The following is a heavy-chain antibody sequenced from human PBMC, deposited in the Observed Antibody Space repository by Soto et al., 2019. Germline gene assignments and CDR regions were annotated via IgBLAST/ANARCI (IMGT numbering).Heavy chain of an antibody. CDR3: ARDQAAGGTISRYFQD. CDR2: ISGGGSTT. CDR1: GFTFSSYA. D-gene: IGHD6-13*01. J-gene: IGHJ1*01. Sequence: GGSLRLSCEASGFTFSSYAMSWVRQAPGKGLEWVSGISGGGSTTYYADSVKGRFTISRDNSKNTLYLQVNSPRAEDTAVYYCARDQAAGGTISRYFQDWGQGTLVTVSS. V-gene: IGHV3-23*01.